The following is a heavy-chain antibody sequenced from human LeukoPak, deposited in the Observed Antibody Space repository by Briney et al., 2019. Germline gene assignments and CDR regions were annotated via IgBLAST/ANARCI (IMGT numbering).Heavy chain of an antibody. J-gene: IGHJ4*02. V-gene: IGHV3-30*18. CDR3: AKVSSYGDYSLGY. CDR1: GFTFSSYG. Sequence: GGSLRLSCAASGFTFSSYGMHWVRQAPGKGLEWVAVIPYDGSNKYYADSVKGRFTISRDNSKNTLYLQMNSLRAEDTAVYYCAKVSSYGDYSLGYWGQGTLATVSS. D-gene: IGHD4-17*01. CDR2: IPYDGSNK.